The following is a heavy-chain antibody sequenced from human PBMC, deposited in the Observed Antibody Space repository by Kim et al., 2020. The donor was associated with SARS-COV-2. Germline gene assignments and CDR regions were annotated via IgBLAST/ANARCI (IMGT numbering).Heavy chain of an antibody. Sequence: SETLSLTCTVSGGSVSSGSYYWSWIRQPPGKGLEWIGYIYYSGSTNYNPSLKSRVTISVDTSKNQFSLKLSSVTAADTAVYYCARDSAVAGDQHGERPLSNYDYGMDVWGQGTTVTVSS. J-gene: IGHJ6*02. CDR3: ARDSAVAGDQHGERPLSNYDYGMDV. V-gene: IGHV4-61*01. CDR1: GGSVSSGSYY. CDR2: IYYSGST. D-gene: IGHD6-19*01.